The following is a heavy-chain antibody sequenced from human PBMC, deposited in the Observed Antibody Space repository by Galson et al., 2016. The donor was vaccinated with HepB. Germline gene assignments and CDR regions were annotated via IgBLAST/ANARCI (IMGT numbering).Heavy chain of an antibody. V-gene: IGHV3-64D*06. J-gene: IGHJ4*02. CDR2: ITNNGDTT. Sequence: SLRLSCAASGFSFSSYAMDWVRQAPGKGLEFVSGITNNGDTTDYADSVKGRFTISRDNSKNTLYLQMSSLRAEDTAVYYCVKDRVRDGHQHFDYWGQGTLVTVSS. CDR1: GFSFSSYA. D-gene: IGHD5-24*01. CDR3: VKDRVRDGHQHFDY.